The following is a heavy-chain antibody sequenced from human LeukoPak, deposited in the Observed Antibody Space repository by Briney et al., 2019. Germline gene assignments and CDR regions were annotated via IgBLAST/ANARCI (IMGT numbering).Heavy chain of an antibody. J-gene: IGHJ4*02. CDR1: GFTLSSNS. CDR3: AKGYYSGSGRYYFDF. V-gene: IGHV3-53*01. CDR2: IYSDGST. D-gene: IGHD3-10*01. Sequence: GGSLRLSCAVSGFTLSSNSMTWVRQAPGKGLEGVSVIYSDGSTFYADSVKGRFTISRDNSKNTLYLQMSSLRVEDTAVYYCAKGYYSGSGRYYFDFWGQGTLVTVSS.